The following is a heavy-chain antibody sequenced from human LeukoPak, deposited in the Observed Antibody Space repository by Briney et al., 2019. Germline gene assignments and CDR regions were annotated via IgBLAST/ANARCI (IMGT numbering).Heavy chain of an antibody. Sequence: ASVKVSCKASGYTFTDYYMHWARQAPGQGLEWMGWINPNSGGTNYAQKFQGRVTMTRDTSISTAYMEVSRLRSDDTAVYYCARPDYYGSGSYAFDIWGQGTMVTVSS. CDR1: GYTFTDYY. CDR2: INPNSGGT. J-gene: IGHJ3*02. CDR3: ARPDYYGSGSYAFDI. D-gene: IGHD3-10*01. V-gene: IGHV1-2*02.